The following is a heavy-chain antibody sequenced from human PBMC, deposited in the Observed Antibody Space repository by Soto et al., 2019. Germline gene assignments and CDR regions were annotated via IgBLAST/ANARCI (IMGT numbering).Heavy chain of an antibody. D-gene: IGHD6-6*01. CDR2: ISGTGVNT. CDR3: AKDSVHNLYRTSSLEDCFGP. CDR1: GFIFSSYA. J-gene: IGHJ5*02. Sequence: PGGSLRLSCEASGFIFSSYAITWVRQSPGKGLEWVSTISGTGVNTYYADSVKGRFTVSRDNFKNTVWLQMNSLRAADSSVYYCAKDSVHNLYRTSSLEDCFGPWGQGTLVTVSS. V-gene: IGHV3-23*01.